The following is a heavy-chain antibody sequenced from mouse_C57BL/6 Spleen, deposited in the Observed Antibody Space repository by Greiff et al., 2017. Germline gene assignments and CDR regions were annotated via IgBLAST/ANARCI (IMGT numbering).Heavy chain of an antibody. CDR1: GFTFSSYT. D-gene: IGHD4-1*01. J-gene: IGHJ2*01. CDR3: ARHTGTGFDY. V-gene: IGHV5-9*01. CDR2: ISGGGGNT. Sequence: DVKLVESGGGLVKPGGSLKLSCAASGFTFSSYTMSWVRQTPEKRLEWVATISGGGGNTYYPDSVKGRFTISRDNAKNTLYLQMSSLRSEDTALYYCARHTGTGFDYWGQGTTLTVSS.